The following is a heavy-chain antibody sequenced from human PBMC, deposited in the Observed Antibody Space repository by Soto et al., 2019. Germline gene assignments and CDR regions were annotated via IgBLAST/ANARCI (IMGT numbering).Heavy chain of an antibody. J-gene: IGHJ3*02. CDR2: TYYRSKWYN. CDR1: GDSVSSNSAA. CDR3: ARDPRFYSSGWYLPHDAFDI. V-gene: IGHV6-1*01. Sequence: SQTLSLTCAISGDSVSSNSAAWNWIRQSPSRGLEWLGRTYYRSKWYNDYAVSVKGRITINPDTSKNQFSLQLNSVTPEDTAVYYCARDPRFYSSGWYLPHDAFDIWGQGTMVT. D-gene: IGHD6-19*01.